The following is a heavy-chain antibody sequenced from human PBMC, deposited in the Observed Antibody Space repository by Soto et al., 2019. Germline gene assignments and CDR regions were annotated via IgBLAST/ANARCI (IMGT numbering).Heavy chain of an antibody. J-gene: IGHJ3*02. D-gene: IGHD2-15*01. CDR3: AHSHMFCSGGSCYTSAAFDS. CDR2: IYWDDDK. V-gene: IGHV2-5*02. Sequence: SGPTLVNPTQTFTLTCTFSGFSLSTSGVGVGWIRQPPGKALEWLALIYWDDDKRYSPSLKSRLTITKDTSKNQVVLTMTNMDPVDTATYYCAHSHMFCSGGSCYTSAAFDSWGQGTMVTVSS. CDR1: GFSLSTSGVG.